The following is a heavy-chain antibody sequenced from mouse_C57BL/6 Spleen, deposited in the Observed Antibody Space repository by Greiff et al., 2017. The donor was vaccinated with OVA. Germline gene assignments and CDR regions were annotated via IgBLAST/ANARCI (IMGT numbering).Heavy chain of an antibody. Sequence: ESGPGLVKPSQSLSLTFSVTGYSITSGNYWHWLRQFPGNKLDRMVHISYDGSNIYPPYLKNRIFITRDTSKNQFFLNLNAVTTEDTATYYCARAGGIDGYSYYLDYWGQGTTLTVSS. D-gene: IGHD2-3*01. J-gene: IGHJ2*01. CDR2: ISYDGSN. CDR3: ARAGGIDGYSYYLDY. CDR1: GYSITSGNY. V-gene: IGHV3-6*01.